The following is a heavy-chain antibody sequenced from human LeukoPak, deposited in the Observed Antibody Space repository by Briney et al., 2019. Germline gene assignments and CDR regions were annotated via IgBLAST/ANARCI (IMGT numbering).Heavy chain of an antibody. Sequence: GGSLRLSCAASGFTFSDYYMSWIRQAPGKGLEWVSYISSSGSTIYYADSVKGRFTISRDNAKNSLYLQMNSLRAEDTAVYYCARKTTEIYYYYMDVWGKGTTVTVFS. V-gene: IGHV3-11*01. J-gene: IGHJ6*03. D-gene: IGHD1-1*01. CDR1: GFTFSDYY. CDR3: ARKTTEIYYYYMDV. CDR2: ISSSGSTI.